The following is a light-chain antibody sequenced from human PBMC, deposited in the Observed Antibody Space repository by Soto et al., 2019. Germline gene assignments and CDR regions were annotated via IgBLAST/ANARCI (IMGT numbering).Light chain of an antibody. CDR1: QSVSSSY. J-gene: IGKJ5*01. V-gene: IGKV3-20*01. CDR2: GAS. Sequence: ELVLTQSPGTLSLSPGERATLPCRASQSVSSSYLAWYQQKPGQAPRLLIYGASSRATGIPDRFSGSGSGTDFTLTISSLQPDDFATYYCQQYGSSPPITFGQGTRLEI. CDR3: QQYGSSPPIT.